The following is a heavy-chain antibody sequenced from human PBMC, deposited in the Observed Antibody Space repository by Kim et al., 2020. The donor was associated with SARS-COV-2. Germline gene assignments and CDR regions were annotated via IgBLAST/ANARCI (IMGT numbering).Heavy chain of an antibody. CDR1: GFSFKTYA. CDR2: ISGSGGRT. J-gene: IGHJ4*02. Sequence: GGSLRLSCTASGFSFKTYALSWVRQVPGKGLEWVSAISGSGGRTDYADSVKGRFTISRDNSRNTLFLQMRSLRVEDTAKYYCAKAIAVAGYPYFDHWGQGTLVTVSP. CDR3: AKAIAVAGYPYFDH. D-gene: IGHD6-19*01. V-gene: IGHV3-23*01.